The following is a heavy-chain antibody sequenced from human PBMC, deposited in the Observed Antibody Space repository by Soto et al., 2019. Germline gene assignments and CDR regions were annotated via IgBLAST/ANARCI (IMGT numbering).Heavy chain of an antibody. D-gene: IGHD4-17*01. CDR3: ASLMTTVRRYYYGMDV. J-gene: IGHJ6*02. V-gene: IGHV1-69*13. Sequence: SVKVSCKASGYTFTSYAMHWVRQAPGQRLEWMGGIIPIFGTANYAQKFQGRVTITADESTSTAYMELSSLRSEDTAVYYCASLMTTVRRYYYGMDVWGQGTTVTVSS. CDR1: GYTFTSYA. CDR2: IIPIFGTA.